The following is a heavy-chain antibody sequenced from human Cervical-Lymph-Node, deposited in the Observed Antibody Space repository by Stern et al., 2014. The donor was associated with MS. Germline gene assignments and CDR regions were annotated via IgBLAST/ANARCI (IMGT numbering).Heavy chain of an antibody. D-gene: IGHD3-3*01. Sequence: EVHVVESGGQLVKPGESVRLSCSASGFNFRDAWMSWVRQAPGRGLAWVAQIKTKTDAVSPDYSPSVKGRFTISRDDSERMLFLQMSDLKIEDTAVYYCATAQRRASRFLLGTIDYWGQGALVTVSS. V-gene: IGHV3-15*01. CDR3: ATAQRRASRFLLGTIDY. CDR1: GFNFRDAW. CDR2: IKTKTDAVSP. J-gene: IGHJ4*02.